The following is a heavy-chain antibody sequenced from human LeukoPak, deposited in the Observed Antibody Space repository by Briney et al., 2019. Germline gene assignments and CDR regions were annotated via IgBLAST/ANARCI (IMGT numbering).Heavy chain of an antibody. CDR2: INGDGSST. Sequence: GGSLRLSCAASGITFGSYWMHWVRQAPGKGLVWVSRINGDGSSTNYADSVKGRFTISRDNAKNSLYLQMNSLRAEDTAVYYCARRLSPFDYWGQGTLVTVSS. CDR1: GITFGSYW. V-gene: IGHV3-74*01. D-gene: IGHD3-10*01. CDR3: ARRLSPFDY. J-gene: IGHJ4*02.